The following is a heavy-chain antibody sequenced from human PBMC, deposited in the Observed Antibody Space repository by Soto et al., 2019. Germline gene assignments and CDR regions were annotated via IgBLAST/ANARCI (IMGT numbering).Heavy chain of an antibody. D-gene: IGHD1-20*01. J-gene: IGHJ6*02. Sequence: ASVKVSCKASGGTFSSYAISWVRQAPGQGLEWMGGIIPIFGTANYAQKFQGRVTITADKSTSTAYMELSSLRSEDTAVYYCARELGRITGTPYYYGMDVWGQGTTVTVSS. V-gene: IGHV1-69*06. CDR2: IIPIFGTA. CDR1: GGTFSSYA. CDR3: ARELGRITGTPYYYGMDV.